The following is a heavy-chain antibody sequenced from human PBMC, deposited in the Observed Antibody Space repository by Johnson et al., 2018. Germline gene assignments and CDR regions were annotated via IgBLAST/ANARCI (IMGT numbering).Heavy chain of an antibody. CDR3: AGIVRGWSGFDI. V-gene: IGHV1-8*01. CDR1: GYSFISYD. J-gene: IGHJ3*02. D-gene: IGHD2/OR15-2a*01. Sequence: QVQLVQSGAEVKEPGASVRVSCKASGYSFISYDINWVRQATGQGLEWMGWMSPNTGDTGYAQTFQDRVTMTMDSSTNTGYMELSSLRPEVTAGYYCAGIVRGWSGFDIWGQGTRVNVTS. CDR2: MSPNTGDT.